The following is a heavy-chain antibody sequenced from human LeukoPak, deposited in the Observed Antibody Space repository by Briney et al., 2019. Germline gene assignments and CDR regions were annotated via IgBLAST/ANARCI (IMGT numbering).Heavy chain of an antibody. Sequence: PSETLSLTCTVSGVSISSYYWSWIRQPAGKGLEWIGRIYGSGSTNYNPSLWGRVTMSVDTSKNQVSLNLSSVTAADTAVYYCARDLGGLYYDSSGTDYWGQGTLVTVSS. CDR3: ARDLGGLYYDSSGTDY. J-gene: IGHJ4*02. V-gene: IGHV4-4*07. CDR1: GVSISSYY. D-gene: IGHD3-22*01. CDR2: IYGSGST.